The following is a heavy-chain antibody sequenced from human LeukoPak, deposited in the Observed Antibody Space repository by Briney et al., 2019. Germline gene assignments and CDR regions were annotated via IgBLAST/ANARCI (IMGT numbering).Heavy chain of an antibody. J-gene: IGHJ4*02. Sequence: SEALSLTCSVSGVSISGHYWSWIRLPPGKGLEWIGYISHSGDTRYSPSLKSRVTISLDTSKNQFSLTLNSVTAADTAVYYCARQPISGWDFDYWGQGTLVTVSS. CDR3: ARQPISGWDFDY. D-gene: IGHD6-19*01. CDR2: ISHSGDT. V-gene: IGHV4-59*08. CDR1: GVSISGHY.